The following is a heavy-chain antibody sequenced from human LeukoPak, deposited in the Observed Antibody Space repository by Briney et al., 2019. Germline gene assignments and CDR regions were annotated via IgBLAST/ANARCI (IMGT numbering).Heavy chain of an antibody. V-gene: IGHV4-59*01. CDR2: IYYSGST. D-gene: IGHD4-17*01. J-gene: IGHJ3*02. CDR3: ARDIVYGDYRDAFDI. CDR1: GGSISSYY. Sequence: SETLSLTCTVSGGSISSYYWSWLRQPPGKGLEWIGYIYYSGSTNYNPSLKSRVTISLDTSKNQFSLKLSSVTAPDTAVYYCARDIVYGDYRDAFDIWGQGTMVTVSS.